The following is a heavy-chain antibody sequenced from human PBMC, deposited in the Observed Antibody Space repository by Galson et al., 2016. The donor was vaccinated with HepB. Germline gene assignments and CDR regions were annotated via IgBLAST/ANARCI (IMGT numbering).Heavy chain of an antibody. CDR3: ARIFYDRLARDYYGMDV. J-gene: IGHJ6*02. Sequence: SLRLSCAGSGFSFSTYDMHWVRQATGKGLEWVSAIGSDGGTYYSGSVKGRFTISRGNAKNSLYIQMDSLRDGDTAVYYCARIFYDRLARDYYGMDVWGQGTTVTVSS. D-gene: IGHD3-9*01. V-gene: IGHV3-13*04. CDR1: GFSFSTYD. CDR2: IGSDGGT.